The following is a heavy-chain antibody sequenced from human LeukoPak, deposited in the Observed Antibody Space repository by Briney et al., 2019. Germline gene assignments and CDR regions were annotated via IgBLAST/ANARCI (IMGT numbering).Heavy chain of an antibody. CDR3: ARDPQDY. CDR2: ISSSGTYI. V-gene: IGHV3-21*01. CDR1: GFTFSSYS. J-gene: IGHJ4*02. Sequence: GGSLRLSCAASGFTFSSYSMNWVRQAPGKGLEWVSSISSSGTYIYYADLVKGRFTISRDNAKNSLYLQMNSLRAEDTAVYYCARDPQDYWGQGTLVTVSS.